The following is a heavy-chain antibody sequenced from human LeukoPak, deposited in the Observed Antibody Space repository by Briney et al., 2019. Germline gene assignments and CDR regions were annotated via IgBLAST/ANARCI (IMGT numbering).Heavy chain of an antibody. CDR3: ARERVPSAHCSSTSCSAYYFDY. Sequence: SVKVSCKASGGTFSSYAISWVRQAPGQGLEWMGGIIPIFGTANYAQKFQGRVTITTDESTSTAYMELSSLRSEDTAVYYCARERVPSAHCSSTSCSAYYFDYWGQGTLVTVSS. D-gene: IGHD2-2*01. J-gene: IGHJ4*02. V-gene: IGHV1-69*05. CDR2: IIPIFGTA. CDR1: GGTFSSYA.